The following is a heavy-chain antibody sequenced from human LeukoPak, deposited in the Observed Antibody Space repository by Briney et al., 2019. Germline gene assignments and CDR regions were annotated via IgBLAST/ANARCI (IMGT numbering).Heavy chain of an antibody. J-gene: IGHJ4*02. V-gene: IGHV3-23*01. Sequence: VQPGGALILSCAASGFTFSSYAMSWVRQAPGRGLEWVSAISGSGANTYYADSVKGRFTISRDNSKNTLYLEMNSLRAEDTAIYYCAAYFDYWAQGTLVTVSS. CDR3: AAYFDY. CDR1: GFTFSSYA. CDR2: ISGSGANT.